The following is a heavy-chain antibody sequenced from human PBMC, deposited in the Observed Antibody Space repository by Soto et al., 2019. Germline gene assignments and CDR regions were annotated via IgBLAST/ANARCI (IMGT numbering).Heavy chain of an antibody. CDR2: IYYSGST. J-gene: IGHJ6*03. CDR3: ARQLWFGELDYYYYYMDV. V-gene: IGHV4-59*08. Sequence: QVQLQESGPGLVKPSETLSLTCTVSGGSISSYYWSWIRQPPGKGLEWIGYIYYSGSTNYNPSLKSRVTISVDTSKNQLSLKLSSVTAADTAVYYCARQLWFGELDYYYYYMDVWGKGTTVTVSS. CDR1: GGSISSYY. D-gene: IGHD3-10*01.